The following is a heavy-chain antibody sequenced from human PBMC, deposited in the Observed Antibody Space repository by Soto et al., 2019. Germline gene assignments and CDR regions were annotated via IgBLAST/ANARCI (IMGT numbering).Heavy chain of an antibody. CDR3: VTLGVSNRSFDP. Sequence: SETLSLTCTVSGGSIDNYYWTWMRQPPGKGLEYIGAIHYTGNTYYNPSLKSRVTISVDTSQNQFSLILSSVTAADTAVYYCVTLGVSNRSFDPWGQGLLVT. D-gene: IGHD1-26*01. J-gene: IGHJ5*02. V-gene: IGHV4-59*01. CDR2: IHYTGNT. CDR1: GGSIDNYY.